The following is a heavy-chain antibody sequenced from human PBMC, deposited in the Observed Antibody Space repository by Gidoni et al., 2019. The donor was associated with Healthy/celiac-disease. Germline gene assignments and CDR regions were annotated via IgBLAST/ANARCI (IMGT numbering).Heavy chain of an antibody. J-gene: IGHJ5*02. CDR1: GGTFSSYA. V-gene: IGHV1-69*01. D-gene: IGHD2-15*01. CDR2: IMPIFGTA. CDR3: ARAGCSGGSCFLGWFDP. Sequence: QVQLVQSGAEVKKPGSSVKVFCKASGGTFSSYAISWVRQAPGQGLEWMGGIMPIFGTANYAQKFQGRVTITADESTSTAYMELSSLRSEDTAVYYCARAGCSGGSCFLGWFDPWGQGTLVTVSS.